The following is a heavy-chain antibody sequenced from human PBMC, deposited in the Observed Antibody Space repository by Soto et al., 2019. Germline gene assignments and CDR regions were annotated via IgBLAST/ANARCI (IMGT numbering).Heavy chain of an antibody. CDR2: IIPILGIA. CDR1: GGTFSSYT. Sequence: QVQLVQSGAEVKKPGSSVKVSCKASGGTFSSYTISWVRQAPGQGLEWMGRIIPILGIANYAQKFQGRVXIXAXXSTSTAYMELSSLRSEDTAVYYCASLQVAVAGTSRWGQGTLVTVSS. CDR3: ASLQVAVAGTSR. D-gene: IGHD6-19*01. J-gene: IGHJ4*02. V-gene: IGHV1-69*02.